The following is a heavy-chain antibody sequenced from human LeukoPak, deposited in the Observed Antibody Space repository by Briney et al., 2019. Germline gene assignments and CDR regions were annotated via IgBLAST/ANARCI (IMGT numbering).Heavy chain of an antibody. CDR1: GFTFSAYW. D-gene: IGHD2-15*01. J-gene: IGHJ4*02. Sequence: GGSLRLSCAASGFTFSAYWMTWVRQAPGQGLEWVANIKHDGSEKYYVDSVKGRFTISRDKAKNSLFLQINSLRAEDTAVYYCARGRYCSGGSCHYFDYWGQGTLVTVSS. CDR2: IKHDGSEK. CDR3: ARGRYCSGGSCHYFDY. V-gene: IGHV3-7*01.